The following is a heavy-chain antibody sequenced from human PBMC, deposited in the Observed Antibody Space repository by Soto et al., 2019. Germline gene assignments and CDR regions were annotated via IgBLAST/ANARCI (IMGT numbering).Heavy chain of an antibody. J-gene: IGHJ5*02. CDR2: INHSGST. V-gene: IGHV4-34*01. Sequence: KPSETLSLTCAVYGGSFSGYYWSWIRQPPGKGLEWIGEINHSGSTNYNPSLKSRVTISVDTSKNQFSLKLSSVTAADTAVYYCARCMGATPWFDPWGQGTLVTVSS. D-gene: IGHD1-26*01. CDR3: ARCMGATPWFDP. CDR1: GGSFSGYY.